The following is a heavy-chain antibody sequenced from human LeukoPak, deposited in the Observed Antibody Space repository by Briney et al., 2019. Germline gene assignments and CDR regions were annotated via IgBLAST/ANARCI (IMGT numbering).Heavy chain of an antibody. Sequence: PSETLSLTCAVYGGSFSGYYWSWIRQPPGKGLEWIGEINHSGSTNYNPSLKSRVTISEDTSKNQFSLKLSSVTAADTAVYYCAREEKIAAAGMCYFDYWGQGTLVTVSS. D-gene: IGHD6-13*01. CDR2: INHSGST. J-gene: IGHJ4*02. V-gene: IGHV4-34*01. CDR1: GGSFSGYY. CDR3: AREEKIAAAGMCYFDY.